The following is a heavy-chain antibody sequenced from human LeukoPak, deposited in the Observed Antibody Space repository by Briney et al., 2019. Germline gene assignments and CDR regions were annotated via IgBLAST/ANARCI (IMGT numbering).Heavy chain of an antibody. CDR1: GRSISSYY. CDR2: IYYSGST. Sequence: SETLSLTCTVSGRSISSYYWSWLRQPPGKGLEWLGYIYYSGSTNYNPSLKSRVTISVDTSKNQFSLKLSSVTAADTAVYYCARWGQYYYDSSGYYLFDYWGQGTLVTVSS. J-gene: IGHJ4*02. V-gene: IGHV4-59*01. CDR3: ARWGQYYYDSSGYYLFDY. D-gene: IGHD3-22*01.